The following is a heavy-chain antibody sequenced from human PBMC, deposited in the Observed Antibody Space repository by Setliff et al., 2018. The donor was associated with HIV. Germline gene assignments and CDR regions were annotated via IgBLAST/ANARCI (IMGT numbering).Heavy chain of an antibody. Sequence: KPSETLSLTCAVSGYSISSGYYWGWIRQPPGKGLEWIGSISHSGSTYYNPSLKSRVTISVDTSKSQFFLKLRSVTAADTALYYCARRYSDSSGYYSLLRWFDPWGQGTLVTVSS. J-gene: IGHJ5*02. CDR3: ARRYSDSSGYYSLLRWFDP. D-gene: IGHD3-22*01. CDR1: GYSISSGYY. V-gene: IGHV4-38-2*01. CDR2: ISHSGST.